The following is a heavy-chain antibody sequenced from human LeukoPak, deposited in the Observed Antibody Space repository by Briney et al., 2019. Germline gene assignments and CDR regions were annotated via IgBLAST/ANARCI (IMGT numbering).Heavy chain of an antibody. CDR2: INRSGIT. CDR1: GGSISNSY. D-gene: IGHD6-19*01. CDR3: GRESGSVAGTVEV. J-gene: IGHJ4*02. V-gene: IGHV4-4*07. Sequence: SETLSLTCTVSGGSISNSYWGWIRQPAGSGLEWIGRINRSGITKYNPSLGSRVTMSVDPSKNQLSLTLRSVTAADTALYYCGRESGSVAGTVEVWGQGILVTVS.